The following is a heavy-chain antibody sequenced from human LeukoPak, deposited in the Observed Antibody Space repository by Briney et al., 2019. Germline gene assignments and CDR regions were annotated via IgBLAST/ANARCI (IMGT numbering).Heavy chain of an antibody. V-gene: IGHV1-18*01. CDR3: ARGPPMTTVVTPESPDRSPFDY. CDR2: ISAYNGNT. CDR1: GYTFTSYG. D-gene: IGHD4-23*01. Sequence: ASVKVSCKASGYTFTSYGISWVRQAPGQGLEWMGWISAYNGNTKYAQKFQGRVTMTTDTSTTTAYMELRSLRSDDTAVYYCARGPPMTTVVTPESPDRSPFDYWGQGTLVTVSS. J-gene: IGHJ4*02.